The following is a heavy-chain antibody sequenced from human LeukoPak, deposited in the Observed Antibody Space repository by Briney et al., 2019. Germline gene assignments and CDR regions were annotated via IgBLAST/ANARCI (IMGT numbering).Heavy chain of an antibody. CDR3: ARDRSYCSGGSCSYYFDY. CDR2: ISESGGTT. J-gene: IGHJ4*02. V-gene: IGHV3-23*01. D-gene: IGHD2-15*01. CDR1: GFSFSSYG. Sequence: GGSLRLSCAGSGFSFSSYGMHWVRQAPGKGLEWVSSISESGGTTDYADSVKGRFTTSRDNSKNTLYLQMNSLRAEDTAVYYCARDRSYCSGGSCSYYFDYWGQGTLVTVSS.